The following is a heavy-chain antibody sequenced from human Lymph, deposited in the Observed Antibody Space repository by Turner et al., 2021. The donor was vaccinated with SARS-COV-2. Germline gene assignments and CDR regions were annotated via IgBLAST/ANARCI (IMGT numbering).Heavy chain of an antibody. D-gene: IGHD5-12*01. Sequence: QLQLQESGPGLVKSSESLSLTCTVSGGSISSSSSYWGCIRQPPGKGLEWIVSISDSGSTYYTPSLKSRFTISVDTSKNPFSLKLSTVTAADTALYYCAIRRWLRGPIDYWGQGTLVTVSS. V-gene: IGHV4-39*02. J-gene: IGHJ4*02. CDR2: ISDSGST. CDR1: GGSISSSSSY. CDR3: AIRRWLRGPIDY.